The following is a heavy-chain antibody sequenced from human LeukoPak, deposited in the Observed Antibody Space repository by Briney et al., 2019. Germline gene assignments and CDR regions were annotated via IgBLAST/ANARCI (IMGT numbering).Heavy chain of an antibody. Sequence: GASVKVSCKASGYTFTSYGISWVRQAPGQGLEWMGWISAYNGNTNYAQKLQGRVTMTTDTSTSTAYMELRSLRSDDTAVYYCARAQYDFWSGYRSGYYYYMDVWGKGTTVTASS. CDR3: ARAQYDFWSGYRSGYYYYMDV. J-gene: IGHJ6*03. CDR1: GYTFTSYG. D-gene: IGHD3-3*01. CDR2: ISAYNGNT. V-gene: IGHV1-18*01.